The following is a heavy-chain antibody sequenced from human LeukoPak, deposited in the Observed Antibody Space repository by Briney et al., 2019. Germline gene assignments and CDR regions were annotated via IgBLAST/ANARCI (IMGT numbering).Heavy chain of an antibody. V-gene: IGHV1-18*01. Sequence: ASVKVSCKASGYTFSSYGVSWVRQAPGQGLEWMGWISGYNGNTNYAQKLQGRVTMTTDTSTSTAYMELRSLRSDDTAVYYCARMYYYGSGSYPGIDYWGQGTLVTVSP. J-gene: IGHJ4*02. D-gene: IGHD3-10*01. CDR2: ISGYNGNT. CDR1: GYTFSSYG. CDR3: ARMYYYGSGSYPGIDY.